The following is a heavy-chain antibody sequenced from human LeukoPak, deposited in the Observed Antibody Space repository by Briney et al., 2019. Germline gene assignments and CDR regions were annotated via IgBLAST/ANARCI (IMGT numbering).Heavy chain of an antibody. J-gene: IGHJ4*02. CDR2: FDPEDGET. V-gene: IGHV1-24*01. D-gene: IGHD3-10*01. CDR1: GYTLTALS. CDR3: ANSGPYYYGSGSYYCFDY. Sequence: ASVNVSCKVSGYTLTALSMHWVRQAPGKGLGWMEGFDPEDGETIYAQKFQGRVTMTEDTSTDTAYMELSSLRSEDTAVYYCANSGPYYYGSGSYYCFDYWGQGTLVTVSS.